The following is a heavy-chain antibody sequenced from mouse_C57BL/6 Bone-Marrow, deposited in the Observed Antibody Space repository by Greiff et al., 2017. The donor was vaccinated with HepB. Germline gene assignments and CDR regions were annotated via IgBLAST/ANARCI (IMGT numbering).Heavy chain of an antibody. J-gene: IGHJ3*01. CDR1: GYTFTSYW. CDR2: IHPNSGST. D-gene: IGHD1-1*01. Sequence: QVQLKQPGAELVKPGASVKLSCKASGYTFTSYWMHWVKQRPGQGLEWIGMIHPNSGSTNYNEKFKSKATLTVDKSSSTAYMQLSSLTSEDSAVYYCARDNYYGSSAAWFAYWGQGTLVTVSA. V-gene: IGHV1-64*01. CDR3: ARDNYYGSSAAWFAY.